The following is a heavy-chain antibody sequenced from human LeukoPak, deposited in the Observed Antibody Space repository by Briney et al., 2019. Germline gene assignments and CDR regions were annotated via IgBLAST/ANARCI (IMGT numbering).Heavy chain of an antibody. D-gene: IGHD4-17*01. CDR3: ARDLYGDYVGFDY. Sequence: GGSLRLSCAASGFTFSSYWMSWVRQAPGKGLEWVANIKQDGSEKYYVDSVKGRFTISRDNAKNSLYLQMNSLRAEDTAVCYCARDLYGDYVGFDYWGQGTLVTVSS. CDR2: IKQDGSEK. V-gene: IGHV3-7*01. J-gene: IGHJ4*02. CDR1: GFTFSSYW.